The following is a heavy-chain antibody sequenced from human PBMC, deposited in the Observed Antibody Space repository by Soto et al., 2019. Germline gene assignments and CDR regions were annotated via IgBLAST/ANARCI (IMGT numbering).Heavy chain of an antibody. CDR2: VNGGDGNT. Sequence: QVQLVQSGAEVKEPGASVKVSCKASGYTFTTHVMHWVRQAPGQRLEWMGWVNGGDGNTKYSQKFQDRVTITRDTSANTAYMELSRLRSEDKAVYYCARDSGIRGPSGDLDYWGQGTLVTVSS. D-gene: IGHD1-20*01. J-gene: IGHJ4*02. CDR1: GYTFTTHV. V-gene: IGHV1-3*01. CDR3: ARDSGIRGPSGDLDY.